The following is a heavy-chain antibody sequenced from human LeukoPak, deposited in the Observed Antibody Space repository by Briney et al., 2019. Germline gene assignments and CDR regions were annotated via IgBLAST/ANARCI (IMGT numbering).Heavy chain of an antibody. CDR3: AREGGFYRPLDY. Sequence: NPSGTLSLTCAVSGGSVTSTNWWTWVRQPPGKGLEWIGEVHLDGRTNYNPSLTGRLTMSVDLYENHISLKLTSVTAADTAVYYCAREGGFYRPLDYSGQGTLVSVS. CDR2: VHLDGRT. V-gene: IGHV4-4*02. CDR1: GGSVTSTNW. D-gene: IGHD3-3*01. J-gene: IGHJ4*02.